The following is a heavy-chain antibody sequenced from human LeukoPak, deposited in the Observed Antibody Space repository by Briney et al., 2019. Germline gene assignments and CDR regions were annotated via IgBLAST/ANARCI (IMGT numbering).Heavy chain of an antibody. CDR1: GYSISSGYY. Sequence: SETLSLTCTVSGYSISSGYYWGWIRPPPGKGLEWIWSIYHSGSTYSNPSLKSRVTISVDTSKNQISLELSAVTAADTAVYYCARDRNYEGAFDIWGQGTMVTVSS. D-gene: IGHD1-7*01. CDR3: ARDRNYEGAFDI. V-gene: IGHV4-38-2*02. CDR2: IYHSGST. J-gene: IGHJ3*02.